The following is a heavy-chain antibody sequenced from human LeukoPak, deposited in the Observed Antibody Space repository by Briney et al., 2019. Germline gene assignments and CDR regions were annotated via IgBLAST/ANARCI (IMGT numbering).Heavy chain of an antibody. D-gene: IGHD5-18*01. V-gene: IGHV4-59*08. CDR2: HNMNT. CDR1: GFTFDDYA. CDR3: ARQGTGIQPSN. Sequence: PGGSLRLSCAASGFTFDDYAMHWVRQAPGKGLEWIGHNMNTYYNPSLKSRVTISIDTSKNQFSLKLSSVTAADTAVYYCARQGTGIQPSNWGQGTLVTVSS. J-gene: IGHJ4*02.